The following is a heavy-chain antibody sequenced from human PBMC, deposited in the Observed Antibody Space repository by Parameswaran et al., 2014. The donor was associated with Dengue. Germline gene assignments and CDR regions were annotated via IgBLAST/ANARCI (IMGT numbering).Heavy chain of an antibody. D-gene: IGHD3-16*01. V-gene: IGHV4-34*01. Sequence: RWIRQPPGKGLEWIGEINHSGSTNYNPSLKSRVTISVDTSKNQFSLKLSSVTAADTAVYYCARGPNRGVGGGPQARGRFDPWGQGTLVTVSS. CDR2: INHSGST. J-gene: IGHJ5*02. CDR3: ARGPNRGVGGGPQARGRFDP.